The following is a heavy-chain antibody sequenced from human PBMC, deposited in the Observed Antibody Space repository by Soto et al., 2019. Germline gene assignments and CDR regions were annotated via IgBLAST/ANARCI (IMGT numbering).Heavy chain of an antibody. J-gene: IGHJ4*02. D-gene: IGHD5-12*01. CDR3: VRDSPIGSTFSRYDRIDD. Sequence: ASVKVSCKASGYTFTSYGISWVRQAPGQGLEWMGRISPYNDTTNYAQKLQGRVTMTADTSTGTAYMELNSLRSEDTAVYYCVRDSPIGSTFSRYDRIDDWGQGTLVTVSS. CDR1: GYTFTSYG. CDR2: ISPYNDTT. V-gene: IGHV1-18*01.